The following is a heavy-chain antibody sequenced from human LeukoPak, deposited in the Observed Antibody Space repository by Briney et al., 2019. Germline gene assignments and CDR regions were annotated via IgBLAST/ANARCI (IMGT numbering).Heavy chain of an antibody. CDR2: IYYSGST. CDR3: ARFSRYCSSTSCSYYFDC. J-gene: IGHJ4*02. D-gene: IGHD2-2*01. V-gene: IGHV4-59*01. CDR1: GGSLSSYY. Sequence: SETLSLTCTVSGGSLSSYYWSWIRQPPGKGPEWIGYIYYSGSTNYNPSLTSRVTISVDTSKNQFSLKLSSVSAADTAVYYCARFSRYCSSTSCSYYFDCWGQGTLVTVSS.